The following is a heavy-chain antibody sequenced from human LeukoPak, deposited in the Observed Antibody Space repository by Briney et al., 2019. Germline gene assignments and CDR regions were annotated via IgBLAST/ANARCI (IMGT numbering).Heavy chain of an antibody. D-gene: IGHD5-12*01. J-gene: IGHJ5*02. CDR1: GGSISSYY. CDR3: ARDRGGRGYDLRWFDP. V-gene: IGHV4-59*01. Sequence: SETLSLTCTVSGGSISSYYWSWIRQPPGEGLEWIGYIYYSGSTNYNPSLKSRVTTSVDTSKNQFSLKLSSVTAADTAVYYCARDRGGRGYDLRWFDPWGQGTLVTVSS. CDR2: IYYSGST.